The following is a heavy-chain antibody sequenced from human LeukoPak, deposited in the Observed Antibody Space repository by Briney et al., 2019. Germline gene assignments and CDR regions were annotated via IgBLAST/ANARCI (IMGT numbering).Heavy chain of an antibody. V-gene: IGHV1-8*01. Sequence: ASVNVSCKASGYTFTSYDINWVRQATGQGLEWMRWMNPNSGNTGYAQKFQGRVTMTRNTSISTAYMELSSLRSEDTAVYYCARGRNYDILQEAFDIWGQGTMVTVSS. CDR3: ARGRNYDILQEAFDI. CDR2: MNPNSGNT. CDR1: GYTFTSYD. D-gene: IGHD3-9*01. J-gene: IGHJ3*02.